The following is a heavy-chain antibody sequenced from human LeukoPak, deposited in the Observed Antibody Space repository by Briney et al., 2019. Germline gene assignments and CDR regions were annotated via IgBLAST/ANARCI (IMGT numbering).Heavy chain of an antibody. D-gene: IGHD6-13*01. CDR3: ARSSIKQQLVLAFDI. Sequence: PSETLSLTCTVSGGSISSSSYYWGWIRQPPGKGLEWIGSIYYSGSTYSNPSLKSRVTISVDTSKNQFSLKLTSVTAADTAVYYCARSSIKQQLVLAFDIWGQGTMVTVSS. V-gene: IGHV4-39*07. CDR1: GGSISSSSYY. CDR2: IYYSGST. J-gene: IGHJ3*02.